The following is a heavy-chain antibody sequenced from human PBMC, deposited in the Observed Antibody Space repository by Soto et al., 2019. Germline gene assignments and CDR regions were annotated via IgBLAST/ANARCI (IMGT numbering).Heavy chain of an antibody. Sequence: SVKVSCKASGYTFTSYGISWVRQAPGQGLEWMGGIIPIFGTANYAQKFQGRVTITADESTSTAYMELSSLRSEDTAVYYCARDCGGDCYSCYWGQGTLVTVSS. CDR3: ARDCGGDCYSCY. J-gene: IGHJ4*02. D-gene: IGHD2-21*02. CDR2: IIPIFGTA. CDR1: GYTFTSYG. V-gene: IGHV1-69*13.